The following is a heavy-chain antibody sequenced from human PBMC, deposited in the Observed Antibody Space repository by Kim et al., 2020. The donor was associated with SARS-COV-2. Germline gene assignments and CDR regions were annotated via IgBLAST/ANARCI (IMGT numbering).Heavy chain of an antibody. CDR1: GFTVSNYT. Sequence: GGSLRLSCAASGFTVSNYTMTWVRQAPGEGLKWVSRIGSDDSRVNYADAVKGRFTISRDNAENTLHLHMTSLFDEDTAVYYCARVRDCGGGGCYYWFHP. D-gene: IGHD2-15*01. J-gene: IGHJ5*02. CDR2: IGSDDSRV. V-gene: IGHV3-21*01. CDR3: ARVRDCGGGGCYYWFHP.